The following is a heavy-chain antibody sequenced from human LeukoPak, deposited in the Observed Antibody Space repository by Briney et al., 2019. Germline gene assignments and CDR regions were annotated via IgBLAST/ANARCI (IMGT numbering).Heavy chain of an antibody. CDR2: ISYDGSNK. CDR1: GFTFSSYA. J-gene: IGHJ4*02. V-gene: IGHV3-30-3*01. D-gene: IGHD1-26*01. Sequence: PGRSLRLSCAASGFTFSSYAMHWVRQAPGKGLEWVAVISYDGSNKYYADSVKGRFTISRDNSKNTLYLQMNSLRAEDTAVYYCAREWGSARAFFDYWGQGTLVTVSS. CDR3: AREWGSARAFFDY.